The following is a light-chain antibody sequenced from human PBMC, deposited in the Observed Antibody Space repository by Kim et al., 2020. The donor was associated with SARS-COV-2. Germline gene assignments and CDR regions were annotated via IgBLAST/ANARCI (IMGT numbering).Light chain of an antibody. J-gene: IGLJ3*02. CDR3: SSYTSSRTPR. CDR1: SSDVGGYNY. Sequence: QSALTQPASVSGSPGQSITISCTGTSSDVGGYNYVSWYQQHPGKAPKLMIFDVTNRPSGVSNRFSGSKSGNTASLTISGLQAEDEADYYCSSYTSSRTPRFGGGTQLTVL. CDR2: DVT. V-gene: IGLV2-14*03.